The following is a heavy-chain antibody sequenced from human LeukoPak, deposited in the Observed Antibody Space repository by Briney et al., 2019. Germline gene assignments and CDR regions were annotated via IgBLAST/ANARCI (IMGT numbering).Heavy chain of an antibody. CDR2: IIPIFGTA. CDR1: GGTFSRYA. J-gene: IGHJ5*02. V-gene: IGHV1-69*13. CDR3: ARVVTPRYCSTPSCYWKGWFDP. D-gene: IGHD2-2*01. Sequence: SVKVSCKASGGTFSRYAMSCVRQAPVQGLEWMGGIIPIFGTASFAQKFQGRVTITADESTGTAYMELSSLRSEDTAVYYCARVVTPRYCSTPSCYWKGWFDPWGQGTLVTVSS.